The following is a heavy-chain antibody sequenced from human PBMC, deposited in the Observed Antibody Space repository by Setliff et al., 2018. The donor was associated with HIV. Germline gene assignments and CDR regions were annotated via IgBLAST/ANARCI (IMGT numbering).Heavy chain of an antibody. J-gene: IGHJ4*02. Sequence: PSETLSLTCAVYGGSFSGYFWSWIRQPPGKGLEWIGDINHSGNTYYNPSLKSRVTISIDTSKNQFSLKLSSVIAADTAVYYCARVFSGPHGDYGPFDYWGQGTLVTVSS. CDR3: ARVFSGPHGDYGPFDY. D-gene: IGHD4-17*01. CDR2: INHSGNT. V-gene: IGHV4-34*01. CDR1: GGSFSGYF.